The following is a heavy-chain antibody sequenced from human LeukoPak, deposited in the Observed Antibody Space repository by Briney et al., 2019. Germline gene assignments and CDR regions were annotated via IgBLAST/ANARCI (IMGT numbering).Heavy chain of an antibody. D-gene: IGHD7-27*01. CDR1: GFTFSSYA. CDR3: ARTGPRDAFDI. J-gene: IGHJ3*02. V-gene: IGHV3-21*01. CDR2: ISSSSSYI. Sequence: GGSLRLSCAASGFTFSSYAMSWVRQAPGKGLEWVSSISSSSSYIYYADSVKGRFTISRDNAKNSLYLQMNSLRAEDTAVYYCARTGPRDAFDIWGQGTMVTVSS.